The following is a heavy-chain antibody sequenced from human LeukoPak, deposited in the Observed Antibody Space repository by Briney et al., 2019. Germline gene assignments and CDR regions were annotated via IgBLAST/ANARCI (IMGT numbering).Heavy chain of an antibody. V-gene: IGHV3-11*03. D-gene: IGHD2-8*01. Sequence: GGSLRLSCAASGFTFSDYYMSWIRQAPGRGLEWVSYISWDSSYTSYADSVKGRFTVSRDNAQKSLYLQMDSLRAEDTAVYYCATNPLGYCSYGSCGGNYWGDGTLVTLSP. CDR2: ISWDSSYT. CDR1: GFTFSDYY. J-gene: IGHJ4*01. CDR3: ATNPLGYCSYGSCGGNY.